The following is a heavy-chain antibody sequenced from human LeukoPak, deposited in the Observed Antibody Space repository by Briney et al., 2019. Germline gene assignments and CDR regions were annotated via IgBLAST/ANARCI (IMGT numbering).Heavy chain of an antibody. J-gene: IGHJ4*02. V-gene: IGHV1-46*01. CDR2: INPSGGST. Sequence: GASVKVSCKASGYTFTSYYMHWVRQAPEQGLEWMGIINPSGGSTSYAQKFQGRVTMTTDTSTSTAYMELRSLRSDDTAVYYCARGGSYGFDYWGQGTLVTVSS. CDR1: GYTFTSYY. D-gene: IGHD3-16*01. CDR3: ARGGSYGFDY.